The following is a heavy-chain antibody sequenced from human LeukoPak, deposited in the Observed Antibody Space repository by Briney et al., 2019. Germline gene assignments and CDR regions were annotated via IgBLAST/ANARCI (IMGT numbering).Heavy chain of an antibody. CDR2: ISSSGSTV. Sequence: PGGSLRLSCAASGFTFSSYEVNWVRQAPGKGLEWVSYISSSGSTVYYADSVKGRFTISRDNAKNSLYLQMNSLRAEDTAVYYCARGPGYQGGFDYWGQGTLVTVSS. D-gene: IGHD2-15*01. V-gene: IGHV3-48*03. CDR3: ARGPGYQGGFDY. CDR1: GFTFSSYE. J-gene: IGHJ4*02.